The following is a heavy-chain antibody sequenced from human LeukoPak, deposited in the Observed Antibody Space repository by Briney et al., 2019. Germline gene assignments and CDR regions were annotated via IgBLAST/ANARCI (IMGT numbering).Heavy chain of an antibody. CDR3: SRADYYDSSEVAFDI. CDR2: IRSTAYSGTT. CDR1: GFTFAEYA. D-gene: IGHD3-22*01. V-gene: IGHV3-49*03. J-gene: IGHJ3*02. Sequence: GSLRLSCTASGFTFAEYAVSWFRQAPGKGLEWVGFIRSTAYSGTTENAASVKGRFTFSRDDSKSVAYLQMNSLKIEDTAIYYCSRADYYDSSEVAFDIWGQGTMVIVSS.